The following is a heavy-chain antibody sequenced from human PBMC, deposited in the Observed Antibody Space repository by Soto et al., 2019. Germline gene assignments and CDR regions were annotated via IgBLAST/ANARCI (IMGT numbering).Heavy chain of an antibody. V-gene: IGHV3-48*01. CDR3: ARVGGFHWLLYDAFDI. Sequence: PGGSLRLSCAASGFTFSSYSMNWVRQAPGKGLEWVSYISSSSSTIYYADSVKGRFTISRDNAKNSLYLQMNSLRAEDTAVYYSARVGGFHWLLYDAFDIWGQRTMVTVSS. CDR2: ISSSSSTI. CDR1: GFTFSSYS. J-gene: IGHJ3*02. D-gene: IGHD3-9*01.